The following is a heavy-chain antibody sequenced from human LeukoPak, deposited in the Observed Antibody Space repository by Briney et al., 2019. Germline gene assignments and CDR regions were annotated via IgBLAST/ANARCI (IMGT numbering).Heavy chain of an antibody. D-gene: IGHD3-9*01. J-gene: IGHJ4*02. Sequence: ASVKVSCKASGYTFTSYDINWVRQATGQGLEWMGWMNPNSGNTGYAQKFQGRVTITADESTSTAYMELSSLRSEDTAVYYCARERYYDILTGYTDYWGQGTLVTVSS. V-gene: IGHV1-8*01. CDR3: ARERYYDILTGYTDY. CDR2: MNPNSGNT. CDR1: GYTFTSYD.